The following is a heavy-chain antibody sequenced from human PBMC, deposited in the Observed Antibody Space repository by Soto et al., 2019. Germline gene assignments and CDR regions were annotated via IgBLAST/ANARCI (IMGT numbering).Heavy chain of an antibody. Sequence: GESLKISCNGSGYTFTNSWIGWMRQMPGKGLEWMGIIFPGDSDTRYSPSFQGQVTISADKSLSSAYLQWSGLKASDTAMYYCARLGIWSYGMDVWGQGTTVTVSS. CDR1: GYTFTNSW. CDR2: IFPGDSDT. CDR3: ARLGIWSYGMDV. D-gene: IGHD3-16*01. J-gene: IGHJ6*02. V-gene: IGHV5-51*01.